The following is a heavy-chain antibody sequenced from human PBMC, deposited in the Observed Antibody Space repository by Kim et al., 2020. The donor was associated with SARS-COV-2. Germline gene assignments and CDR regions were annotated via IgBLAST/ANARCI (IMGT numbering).Heavy chain of an antibody. D-gene: IGHD1-7*01. V-gene: IGHV3-11*06. CDR3: ARRTKTAGTTGGDGMDV. Sequence: VKGRFTIARANAKNSMYLQMNSLRAEDTAVYDCARRTKTAGTTGGDGMDVWGQGTTVTVSS. J-gene: IGHJ6*02.